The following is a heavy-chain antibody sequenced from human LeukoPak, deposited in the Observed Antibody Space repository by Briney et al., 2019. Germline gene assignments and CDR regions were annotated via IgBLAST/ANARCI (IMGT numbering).Heavy chain of an antibody. J-gene: IGHJ6*02. CDR3: ARSNDFWSGFLAYYYGMDV. V-gene: IGHV3-23*01. CDR1: GFTFSSYA. Sequence: PGGSLRLSCAASGFTFSSYAMSWVRQAPGKGLEWVSAISGSGGSTYYADSVKGRFTISRDNSKNTLYLQMNSLRAEDTAVCYCARSNDFWSGFLAYYYGMDVWGQGTTVTVSS. CDR2: ISGSGGST. D-gene: IGHD3-3*01.